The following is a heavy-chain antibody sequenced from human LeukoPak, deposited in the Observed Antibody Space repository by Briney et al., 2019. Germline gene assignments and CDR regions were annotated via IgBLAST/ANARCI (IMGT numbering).Heavy chain of an antibody. CDR3: ARGPVTGFDY. CDR2: ISSSGSTI. J-gene: IGHJ4*02. Sequence: GGSLRLSCAASGFTFSSYEMNWVRQAPGKGLEWVSYISSSGSTIYYADSVKGRFTISRDNAKNSLYLQMNSLRAEDTAVYYCARGPVTGFDYWGQGTLVTVSS. D-gene: IGHD3-10*01. V-gene: IGHV3-48*03. CDR1: GFTFSSYE.